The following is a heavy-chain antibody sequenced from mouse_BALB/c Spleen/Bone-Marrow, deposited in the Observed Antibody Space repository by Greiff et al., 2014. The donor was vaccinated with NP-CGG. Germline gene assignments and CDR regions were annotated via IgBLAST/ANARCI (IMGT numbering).Heavy chain of an antibody. D-gene: IGHD2-1*01. Sequence: VQGVESGAELVKPGASVKLSCKASGYTFTSYYMYWVKQRPGQGLEWIGEINPSNGGTNFNEKFKSKATLTVDKSSSTAYMQPSSLTSEDSAVYYCTRSYYGNYFDVWGAGTTVTVSS. CDR1: GYTFTSYY. J-gene: IGHJ1*01. CDR3: TRSYYGNYFDV. CDR2: INPSNGGT. V-gene: IGHV1S81*02.